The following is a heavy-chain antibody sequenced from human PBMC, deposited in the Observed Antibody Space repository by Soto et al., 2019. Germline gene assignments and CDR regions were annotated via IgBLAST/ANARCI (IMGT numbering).Heavy chain of an antibody. CDR1: GGSFSGYY. CDR3: ASGGRGGRPKPCFDY. D-gene: IGHD3-10*01. V-gene: IGHV4-34*01. Sequence: QVQLQQWGAGLLKPSETLSLTCAVYGGSFSGYYWSWIRQPPGKGLEWIGEINHSGSTNYNPSLRSRVTISVDTSKNQFSLKLRSVTAADTAVYYCASGGRGGRPKPCFDYWGQGTLVTVSS. CDR2: INHSGST. J-gene: IGHJ4*02.